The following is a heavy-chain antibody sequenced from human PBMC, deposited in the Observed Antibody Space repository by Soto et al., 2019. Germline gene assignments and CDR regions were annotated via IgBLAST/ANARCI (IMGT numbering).Heavy chain of an antibody. CDR2: ISGSGGST. D-gene: IGHD3-3*01. J-gene: IGHJ4*02. CDR3: DRRSGDY. CDR1: GFTFTNYG. V-gene: IGHV3-23*01. Sequence: EVQLLESGGGLAQPGGSLRLSCAVSGFTFTNYGMSWVRQAPGKGLDWVSTISGSGGSTYYADSVKGRFTISRDNSKDTLYLQMNSLRVEDTAVYYCDRRSGDYWGQGTLVTVSS.